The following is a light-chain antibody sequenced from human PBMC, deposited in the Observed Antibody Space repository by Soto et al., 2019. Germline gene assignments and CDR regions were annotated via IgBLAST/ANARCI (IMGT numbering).Light chain of an antibody. CDR2: LAS. V-gene: IGKV1-13*02. CDR3: QVFNTFPLT. Sequence: AIHLTQSPSSLSASVGDRVTITCRASQDISNTLAWYQQKPGLPPKLLIHLASSLERGVPSRFSGSGSGTDFTLTISGLQPEDFATYYCQVFNTFPLTFGQGTRLEIK. J-gene: IGKJ5*01. CDR1: QDISNT.